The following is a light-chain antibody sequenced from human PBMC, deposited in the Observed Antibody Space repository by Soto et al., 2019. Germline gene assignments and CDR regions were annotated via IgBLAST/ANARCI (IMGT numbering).Light chain of an antibody. Sequence: QSVLTQPPSASGTPGQRVTISCSGSSSNIGRNTVHWYQQFPGTAPKLLIYSSNQRPSGVPDRFSGSKSGTSASLAISGLQSEDEADYYCATWDDSLNGPVFGTGTKLTVL. V-gene: IGLV1-44*01. CDR1: SSNIGRNT. CDR3: ATWDDSLNGPV. CDR2: SSN. J-gene: IGLJ1*01.